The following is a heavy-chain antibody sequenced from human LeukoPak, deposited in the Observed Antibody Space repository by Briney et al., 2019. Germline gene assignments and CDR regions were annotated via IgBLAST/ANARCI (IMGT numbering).Heavy chain of an antibody. CDR1: GGTFSSYA. V-gene: IGHV1-69*05. Sequence: SVKVSCEASGGTFSSYAISWVRQAPGQGLEWMGGIIPIFGTAVYAQKFQGRVTITTDESTSTAYMELSSLRSEDTAVYYCAREHLEYSSSSGVDYWGQGTLVTVSS. CDR3: AREHLEYSSSSGVDY. CDR2: IIPIFGTA. D-gene: IGHD6-6*01. J-gene: IGHJ4*02.